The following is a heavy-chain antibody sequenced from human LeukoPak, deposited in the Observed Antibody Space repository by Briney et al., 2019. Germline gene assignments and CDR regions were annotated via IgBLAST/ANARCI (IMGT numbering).Heavy chain of an antibody. CDR2: IYYSGST. J-gene: IGHJ4*02. CDR1: GGSFSGYY. Sequence: SETLSLTCAVYGGSFSGYYWSWIRQPPGRGLEWIGYIYYSGSTNYNPSLKSRVTISVDTSKNQFSLKLSSVTAADTAVYYCARPRYSGSYYYYWGQGTLVTVSS. CDR3: ARPRYSGSYYYY. D-gene: IGHD1-26*01. V-gene: IGHV4-59*01.